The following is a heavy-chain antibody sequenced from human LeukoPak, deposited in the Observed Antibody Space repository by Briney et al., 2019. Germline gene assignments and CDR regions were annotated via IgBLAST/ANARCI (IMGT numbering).Heavy chain of an antibody. CDR2: IYTSGST. CDR3: ARGLATNGPKNWFDP. Sequence: SETLSLTCTVSGGSISSGSYYWSWIRQPAGKGLEWIGRIYTSGSTNYNPSLKSRVTISVDTSKNQFSLKLSSVTAADTAVYYCARGLATNGPKNWFDPWGQGTLVTVSS. D-gene: IGHD5-12*01. V-gene: IGHV4-61*02. CDR1: GGSISSGSYY. J-gene: IGHJ5*02.